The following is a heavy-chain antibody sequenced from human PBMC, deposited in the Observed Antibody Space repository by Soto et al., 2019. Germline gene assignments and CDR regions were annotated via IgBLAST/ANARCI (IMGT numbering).Heavy chain of an antibody. Sequence: VGSLRLSCAASGFTFSSYAMSWVRQAPGKGLEWVSAISGSGGSTYYADSVKGRFTISRDNSKNTLYLQMNSLRAEDTAVYYCGKWGGNYVWGSYRTGYYFDYWGQGTLVTVSS. V-gene: IGHV3-23*01. CDR3: GKWGGNYVWGSYRTGYYFDY. D-gene: IGHD3-16*02. CDR2: ISGSGGST. CDR1: GFTFSSYA. J-gene: IGHJ4*02.